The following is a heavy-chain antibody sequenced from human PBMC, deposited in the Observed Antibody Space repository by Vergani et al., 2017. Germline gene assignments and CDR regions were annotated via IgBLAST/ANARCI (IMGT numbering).Heavy chain of an antibody. J-gene: IGHJ6*02. CDR1: GGTFSSYT. V-gene: IGHV1-69*08. D-gene: IGHD2-15*01. CDR3: AREGCSGGSCYSYYYGMDV. CDR2: IIPILGIA. Sequence: VQLVQSGAEVKKPGSSVKVSCKASGGTFSSYTISWVRQAPGQGLEWMGRIIPILGIANYAQKFQGRVTITADKSTSTAYMELSSLRSEDTAVYYCAREGCSGGSCYSYYYGMDVWGQGTTVTVSS.